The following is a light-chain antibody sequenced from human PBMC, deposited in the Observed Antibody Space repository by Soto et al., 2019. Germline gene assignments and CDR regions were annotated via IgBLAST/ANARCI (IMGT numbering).Light chain of an antibody. J-gene: IGKJ1*01. CDR2: SAT. CDR1: QSVSNNY. Sequence: EILLTQSPGTLSLSPGERATLPCRASQSVSNNYLAWYQQKPGQAPRLLIYSATTRETGIQDMFSCSGAGTECTRTISRLEHEDFAVDYCQQYGSSSWTFGQGTKVDI. V-gene: IGKV3-20*01. CDR3: QQYGSSSWT.